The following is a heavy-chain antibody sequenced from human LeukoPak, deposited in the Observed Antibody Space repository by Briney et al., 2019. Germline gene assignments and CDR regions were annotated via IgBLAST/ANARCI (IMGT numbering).Heavy chain of an antibody. CDR1: GYTYTYYV. V-gene: IGHV1-18*01. J-gene: IGHJ4*02. CDR3: ARGEKPYNY. Sequence: ASVKVSCKTSGYTYTYYVISWVGQAAGQGREWMGWINAYNGKTNDAQKFQGRVTRTTDTSTSTAYMELMSLRSDDTAVYYCARGEKPYNYWGQGTLVSVSS. D-gene: IGHD3-10*01. CDR2: INAYNGKT.